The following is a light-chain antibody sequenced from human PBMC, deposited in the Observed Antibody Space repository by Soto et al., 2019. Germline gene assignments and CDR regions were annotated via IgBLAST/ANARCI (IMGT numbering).Light chain of an antibody. J-gene: IGKJ3*01. Sequence: DIQLTQSPSFLSASLGDRVSITCRASQGISTFLAWYQQKPGTAPKLLIYSASTLQSGVPSRFSGSASGAEFTLTISSLQPEDFATYYCQQFATYPKSFGPGTKVDIK. V-gene: IGKV1-9*01. CDR2: SAS. CDR3: QQFATYPKS. CDR1: QGISTF.